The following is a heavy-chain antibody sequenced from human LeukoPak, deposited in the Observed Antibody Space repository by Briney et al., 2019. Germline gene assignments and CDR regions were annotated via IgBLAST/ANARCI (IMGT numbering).Heavy chain of an antibody. CDR1: GYSFSNYY. Sequence: KISCKGSGYSFSNYYIDWVRQMPGKGLEWMGRIIPIFGTANYAQKFQGRVTITTDESTSTAYMELSSLRSEDTAVYYCASRRAGNDYWGQGTLVTVSS. CDR2: IIPIFGTA. CDR3: ASRRAGNDY. J-gene: IGHJ4*02. V-gene: IGHV1-69*05. D-gene: IGHD4-23*01.